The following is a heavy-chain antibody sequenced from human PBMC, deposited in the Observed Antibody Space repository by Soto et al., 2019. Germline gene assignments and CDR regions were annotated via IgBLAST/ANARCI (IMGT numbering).Heavy chain of an antibody. Sequence: SETLSLTCAVYGGSFSGYYWSWIRQPPGKGLEWIGEINHSGSTNHNPSLKSRVTISVDTSKNQFSLKLSSVTAADTAVYYCARGLRKAYCSSTSCIGYYFDYWGQGTLVTVSS. CDR2: INHSGST. CDR3: ARGLRKAYCSSTSCIGYYFDY. CDR1: GGSFSGYY. V-gene: IGHV4-34*01. J-gene: IGHJ4*02. D-gene: IGHD2-2*01.